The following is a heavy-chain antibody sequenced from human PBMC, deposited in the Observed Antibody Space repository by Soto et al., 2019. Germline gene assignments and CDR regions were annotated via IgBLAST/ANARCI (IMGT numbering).Heavy chain of an antibody. CDR1: GYTFTSYG. D-gene: IGHD2-2*01. Sequence: WASVKVSCKASGYTFTSYGISWVRQAPGQGLEWMGWISAYNGNTNYAQKLQGRVTMTTDTSTSTAYMELRSLRSDDTAVYYCARDGCSSTSCYGDYYYYGMDVWGQGTTVTVSS. V-gene: IGHV1-18*01. CDR3: ARDGCSSTSCYGDYYYYGMDV. J-gene: IGHJ6*02. CDR2: ISAYNGNT.